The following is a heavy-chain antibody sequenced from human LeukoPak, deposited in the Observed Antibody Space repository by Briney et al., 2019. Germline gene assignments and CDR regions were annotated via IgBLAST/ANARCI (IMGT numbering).Heavy chain of an antibody. V-gene: IGHV3-7*01. CDR1: GFAFNNFW. CDR2: ISNDETHR. CDR3: AKNSGYYRLDS. D-gene: IGHD5-12*01. Sequence: GGSLRLSCAASGFAFNNFWMTWIRQAPGKGLEWVATISNDETHRQYADSLRGRFTISRDNAKNLLYLQMSSLRADDTAMYYCAKNSGYYRLDSWGQSTLVIVSS. J-gene: IGHJ4*02.